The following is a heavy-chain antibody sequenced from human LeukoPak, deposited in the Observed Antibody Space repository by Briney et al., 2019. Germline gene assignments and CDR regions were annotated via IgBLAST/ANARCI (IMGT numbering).Heavy chain of an antibody. Sequence: GGSLRLSCTASGVTFSNYAMNWGRQPLAQGLGLVSVGSGGGDSTYYADSVKGRFTISRENYTNTLYLQMHSLRTEATAVDYCATGHSSGYYHTPFDYWGQGTLVTVSS. CDR1: GVTFSNYA. D-gene: IGHD3-22*01. J-gene: IGHJ4*02. CDR2: GSGGGDST. CDR3: ATGHSSGYYHTPFDY. V-gene: IGHV3-23*01.